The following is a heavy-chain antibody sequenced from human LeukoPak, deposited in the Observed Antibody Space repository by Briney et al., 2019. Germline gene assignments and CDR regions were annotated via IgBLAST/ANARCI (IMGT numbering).Heavy chain of an antibody. J-gene: IGHJ4*02. Sequence: GSLRLSCAASGFTFSSYAMSWVRQAPGKGLEWVSAISGSGGSTYYADSVKGRFTISRDNSKNTLYLQMNSPRAEDTAVYYCAKDDFSSGELRSYFDYWGQGTLVTVSS. CDR1: GFTFSSYA. D-gene: IGHD1-26*01. CDR2: ISGSGGST. V-gene: IGHV3-23*01. CDR3: AKDDFSSGELRSYFDY.